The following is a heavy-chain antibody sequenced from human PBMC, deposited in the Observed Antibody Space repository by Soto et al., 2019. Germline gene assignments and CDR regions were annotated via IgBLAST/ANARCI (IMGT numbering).Heavy chain of an antibody. V-gene: IGHV1-18*01. Sequence: QVHLVQSGAEVKKPGASVKVSCKGSGYAFTTYGITWVRQAPGQGLEWMGWISAHNGNTNYALKLQGRVTVTRDTSTSTAYMELRSLRSDDTAVYYWARGRYGDYWGQGALVTVSS. D-gene: IGHD1-1*01. CDR1: GYAFTTYG. CDR3: ARGRYGDY. J-gene: IGHJ4*02. CDR2: ISAHNGNT.